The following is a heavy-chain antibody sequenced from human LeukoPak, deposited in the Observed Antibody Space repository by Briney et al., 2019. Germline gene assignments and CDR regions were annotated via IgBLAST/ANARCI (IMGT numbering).Heavy chain of an antibody. J-gene: IGHJ6*02. V-gene: IGHV1-18*01. D-gene: IGHD5-24*01. CDR3: ARDKMRDYYYGMDV. Sequence: ASVKVSCKASGYTFTSYGISWVRQAPGQGLEWMGWISAYNGNTNYAQKLQGRVTITRDTSASTAYMELSSLRSEDTAVYYCARDKMRDYYYGMDVWGQGTTVTVSS. CDR2: ISAYNGNT. CDR1: GYTFTSYG.